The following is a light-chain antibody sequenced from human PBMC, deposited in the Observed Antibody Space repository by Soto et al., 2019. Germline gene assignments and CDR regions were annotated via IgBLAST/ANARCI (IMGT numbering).Light chain of an antibody. CDR1: RSDIGAYNF. V-gene: IGLV2-14*03. CDR3: TSWPTSTTMI. Sequence: QSVLTQPASVSGSPGQSITISCTGTRSDIGAYNFVSWYQQHPGEVPKLMLYDVNARPSGVSNRFSGSKSGNTASLTISGLQAEDEADYYCTSWPTSTTMIFGGGIKVTVL. J-gene: IGLJ2*01. CDR2: DVN.